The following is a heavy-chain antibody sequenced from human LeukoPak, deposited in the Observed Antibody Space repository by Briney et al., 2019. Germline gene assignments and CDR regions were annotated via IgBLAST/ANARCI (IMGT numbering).Heavy chain of an antibody. CDR2: IYHSGST. J-gene: IGHJ4*02. Sequence: MASGTLSLTCAVSGGSISSSNWWSWVRQPPGKGLEWIGEIYHSGSTNYNPSLKSRVTISVDKSKNQFSLKLSSVTAAGTAVYYCARASSGWRPVDYWGQGTLVTVSS. D-gene: IGHD6-19*01. CDR1: GGSISSSNW. V-gene: IGHV4-4*02. CDR3: ARASSGWRPVDY.